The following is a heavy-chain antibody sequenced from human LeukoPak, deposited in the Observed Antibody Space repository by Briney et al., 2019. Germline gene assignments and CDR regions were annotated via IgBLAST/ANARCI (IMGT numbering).Heavy chain of an antibody. CDR3: AKDGSYYDFDY. J-gene: IGHJ4*02. V-gene: IGHV3-23*01. Sequence: PGGSLRLSCAASGFTFSSYAMSWVRQAPGKGLEWVSAISGSDETTYYADSVKGRFTISRDNSKNTLYLQMNSLRVEDTAVHYCAKDGSYYDFDYWGQGTLVTVSS. CDR2: ISGSDETT. CDR1: GFTFSSYA. D-gene: IGHD1-26*01.